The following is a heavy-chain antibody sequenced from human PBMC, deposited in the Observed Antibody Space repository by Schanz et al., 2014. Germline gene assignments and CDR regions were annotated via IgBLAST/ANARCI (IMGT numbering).Heavy chain of an antibody. CDR3: ARTASHDVWRGYIPHYAFDL. CDR2: IDPNSGGT. D-gene: IGHD3-3*01. CDR1: GNTLSAYY. J-gene: IGHJ3*01. Sequence: QVQLVQSGADVKKPGASVKVSCKASGNTLSAYYIHWIRQAPGQGLEWMGWIDPNSGGTNYAQKFQARVTMTSDTSITTVYMEVNSLTSDDTAVFYCARTASHDVWRGYIPHYAFDLWGQGTVVIVSS. V-gene: IGHV1-2*02.